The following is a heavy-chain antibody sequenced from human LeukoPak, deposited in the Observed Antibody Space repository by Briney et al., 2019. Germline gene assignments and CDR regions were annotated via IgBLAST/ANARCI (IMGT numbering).Heavy chain of an antibody. Sequence: GGSLRLSCAASGFTFSSYAVSWVRQAPGKGLEWVSAISGSGGSTFYAGSVKGRFTISRDNSKNTVYLQMNSLKAEDTAVYYCAREGDSSGYSYSRYWGQGTLVTVSS. CDR2: ISGSGGST. CDR1: GFTFSSYA. D-gene: IGHD3-22*01. CDR3: AREGDSSGYSYSRY. V-gene: IGHV3-23*01. J-gene: IGHJ4*02.